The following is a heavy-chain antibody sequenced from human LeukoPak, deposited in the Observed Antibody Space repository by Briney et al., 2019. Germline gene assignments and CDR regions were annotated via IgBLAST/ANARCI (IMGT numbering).Heavy chain of an antibody. Sequence: GGSLRLSCAASGFTFSKYWMLWVRQAPGKGLESVSRINTDGTVTTYADSVRGRFTISRDNSKNALYLHMNSLRGEDTAIYYCAKDLGNGSRYYFDFWGQGTLVTVSS. CDR1: GFTFSKYW. J-gene: IGHJ4*02. CDR3: AKDLGNGSRYYFDF. D-gene: IGHD2-8*01. V-gene: IGHV3-74*01. CDR2: INTDGTVT.